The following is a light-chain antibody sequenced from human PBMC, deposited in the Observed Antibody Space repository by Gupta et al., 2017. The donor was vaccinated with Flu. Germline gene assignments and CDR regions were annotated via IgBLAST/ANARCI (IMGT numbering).Light chain of an antibody. V-gene: IGLV2-23*02. CDR3: CSYVGGSSWV. Sequence: HSALTQPASVSGSPGQSITISCTGTSSDVGNYNLVSWYQHHPDKAPKLVIYEVRKRPSGLSYRFSGSKSGNTASLTISGLQAEDEADYYCCSYVGGSSWVFGGGTKLT. CDR1: SSDVGNYNL. J-gene: IGLJ3*02. CDR2: EVR.